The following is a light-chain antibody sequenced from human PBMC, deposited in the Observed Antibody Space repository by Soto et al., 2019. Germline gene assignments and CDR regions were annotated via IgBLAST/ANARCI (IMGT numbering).Light chain of an antibody. CDR3: QHYNNWPPWT. Sequence: IVMTQSPATLSVSPGERATLSCRASQSVGSNLAWYQQKFGQAPRLLIYGASTRATGIPARFSGSGSGTVFTLTISSLQSEDFAVYFCQHYNNWPPWTFGQGTKVEIK. CDR1: QSVGSN. V-gene: IGKV3-15*01. J-gene: IGKJ1*01. CDR2: GAS.